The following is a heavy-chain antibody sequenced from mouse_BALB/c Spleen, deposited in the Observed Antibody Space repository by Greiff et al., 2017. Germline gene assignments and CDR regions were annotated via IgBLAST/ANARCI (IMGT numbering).Heavy chain of an antibody. CDR3: ARHGGYDVYAMDY. V-gene: IGHV2-6-2*01. D-gene: IGHD2-2*01. CDR1: GFSLTSYG. J-gene: IGHJ4*01. Sequence: QVQLKESGPDLVAPSQSLSITCTVSGFSLTSYGVHWVRQPPGKGLEWLVVIWSDGSTTYNSALKSRLSISKDNSKSQVFLKMNSLQTDDTAMYYCARHGGYDVYAMDYWGQGTSVTVSS. CDR2: IWSDGST.